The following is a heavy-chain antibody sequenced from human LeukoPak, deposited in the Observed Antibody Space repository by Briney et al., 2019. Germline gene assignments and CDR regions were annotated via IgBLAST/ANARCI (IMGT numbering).Heavy chain of an antibody. D-gene: IGHD3-3*01. CDR1: GFTFSSYA. CDR3: AKDHYWSIDY. CDR2: IKGDGIST. J-gene: IGHJ4*02. Sequence: PGGSLRLSCAASGFTFSSYAMHWVRHAPGQGLVWVSRIKGDGISTNYADSVKGRFTISGDIAKNTLHLQMNSLRAEDTGVYYCAKDHYWSIDYWGRGTLVTVSS. V-gene: IGHV3-74*01.